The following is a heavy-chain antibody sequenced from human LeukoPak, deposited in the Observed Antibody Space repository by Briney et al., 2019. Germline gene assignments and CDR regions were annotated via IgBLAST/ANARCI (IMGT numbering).Heavy chain of an antibody. J-gene: IGHJ4*02. CDR2: ISSDGSNK. CDR1: GFIFSTYA. CDR3: ARDDIIVGATTLDY. Sequence: GRSLRLSCEASGFIFSTYAMHWVRQAPGKGLEWLAVISSDGSNKYHVDSVKGRFTISRDNSKNTLYPEMDSVRLGDTAVYYCARDDIIVGATTLDYWGQGTLVTVSS. D-gene: IGHD1-26*01. V-gene: IGHV3-30*04.